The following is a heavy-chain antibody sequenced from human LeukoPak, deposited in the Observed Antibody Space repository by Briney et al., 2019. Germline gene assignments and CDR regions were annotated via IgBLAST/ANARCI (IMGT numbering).Heavy chain of an antibody. D-gene: IGHD6-13*01. V-gene: IGHV3-23*01. CDR3: AKDTSTRWYSSTPLPGDY. CDR2: ITGSGGNT. Sequence: ETLSLTCAVYGGSFSGYYWSWVRQAPGKGLEWVSGITGSGGNTYYAESVKGRFTISRDNSKNTLYLQMSSLRAEDTAIYYCAKDTSTRWYSSTPLPGDYWGQGTLVTVSS. CDR1: GGSFSGYY. J-gene: IGHJ4*02.